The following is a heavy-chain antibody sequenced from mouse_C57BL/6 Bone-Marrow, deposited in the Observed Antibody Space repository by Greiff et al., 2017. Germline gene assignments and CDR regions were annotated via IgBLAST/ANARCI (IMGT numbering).Heavy chain of an antibody. CDR2: ISNGGGST. CDR3: ARLYYYGSSSYYFDY. V-gene: IGHV5-12*01. J-gene: IGHJ2*01. CDR1: GFTFSDYY. Sequence: EVKVVESGGGLVQPGGSLKLSCAASGFTFSDYYMYWVRQTPEKRLEWDAYISNGGGSTYYPDTVKGRFTISRDNAKNTLYLQMSRLKSEDTAMYYCARLYYYGSSSYYFDYWGQGTTLTVSS. D-gene: IGHD1-1*01.